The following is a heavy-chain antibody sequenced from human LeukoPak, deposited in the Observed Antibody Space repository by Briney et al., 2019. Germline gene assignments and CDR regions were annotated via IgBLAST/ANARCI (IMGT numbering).Heavy chain of an antibody. CDR3: ARVLRTSSWYADY. Sequence: KPSETLSLTCAVYGGSFSAYYWSWIRQPPGKGLERIGEINHVGSANYKPSLKSRVTISVDTSKSQFSLKLSSVTAADTAVYYCARVLRTSSWYADYWGQGTLVTVSS. D-gene: IGHD6-13*01. J-gene: IGHJ4*02. V-gene: IGHV4-34*01. CDR2: INHVGSA. CDR1: GGSFSAYY.